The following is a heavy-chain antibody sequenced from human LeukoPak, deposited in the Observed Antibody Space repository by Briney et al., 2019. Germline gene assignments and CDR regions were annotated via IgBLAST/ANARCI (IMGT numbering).Heavy chain of an antibody. CDR3: ARVRGITIFGVVISYYYYGMDV. CDR1: GFTFSSYA. CDR2: ISYDGSNK. D-gene: IGHD3-3*01. Sequence: GGSLRLSCAASGFTFSSYAMHWVRQAPGKGLEWVAVISYDGSNKYYADSVKGRFTISRDNSKNTLYLQMNSLSAEDTAVYYCARVRGITIFGVVISYYYYGMDVWGQGTTVTVSS. J-gene: IGHJ6*02. V-gene: IGHV3-30-3*01.